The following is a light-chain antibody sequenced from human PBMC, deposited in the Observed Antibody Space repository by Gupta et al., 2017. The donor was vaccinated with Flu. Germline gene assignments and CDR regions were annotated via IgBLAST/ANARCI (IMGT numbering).Light chain of an antibody. Sequence: DIVMTQSPLSLPVTPGQPASISCRSSQSLLHSNGYNYLDWYLQKPGQSPQLLIYLGSNRASGGPDRFSGSGSGTEFTLKISGVEAEEVGVYYCMQALQTPLTFGGGSKVEIK. CDR2: LGS. J-gene: IGKJ4*01. CDR1: QSLLHSNGYNY. V-gene: IGKV2-28*01. CDR3: MQALQTPLT.